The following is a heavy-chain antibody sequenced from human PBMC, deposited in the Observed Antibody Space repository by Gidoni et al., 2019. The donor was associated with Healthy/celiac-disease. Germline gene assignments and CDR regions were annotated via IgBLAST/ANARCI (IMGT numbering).Heavy chain of an antibody. CDR1: GFTFSSYA. CDR3: ARGGDIVVVPAAMIGWFDP. Sequence: QVQLVESGGGVVQPGRSLRLSCAASGFTFSSYAMHWVRQAPGKGLEWVAVISYDGSNKYYADSVKGRFTISRDNSKNTLYLQMNSLRAEDTAVYYCARGGDIVVVPAAMIGWFDPWGQGTLVTVSS. D-gene: IGHD2-2*01. CDR2: ISYDGSNK. J-gene: IGHJ5*02. V-gene: IGHV3-30*04.